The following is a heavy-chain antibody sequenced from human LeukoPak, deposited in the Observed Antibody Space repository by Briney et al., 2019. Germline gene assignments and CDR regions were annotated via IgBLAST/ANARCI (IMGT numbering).Heavy chain of an antibody. V-gene: IGHV3-49*03. Sequence: GGSLRLSCTASGFTFGDYSMSWFRQAPGKGLEWVSFIRSKAYGATTEYAASVKGRFTISRDDSKSIAYLQMNSLETEDTAVYYCSRVNGGNYHGFRYWGQGTLVTVSS. CDR3: SRVNGGNYHGFRY. J-gene: IGHJ4*02. CDR1: GFTFGDYS. CDR2: IRSKAYGATT. D-gene: IGHD4/OR15-4a*01.